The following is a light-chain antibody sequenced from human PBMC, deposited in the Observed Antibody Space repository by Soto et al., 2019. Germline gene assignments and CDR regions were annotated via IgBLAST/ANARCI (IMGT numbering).Light chain of an antibody. Sequence: NVMTQSPDLLTVSLGERATISCKSSQTVLYYANNKNYLAWYQHKPGQPPKLLISWASTRESGVPDRFSSSGSVTDFNLTISSLQVEDVAVYYCHQYFSAPYSFGQGTKVEVQ. CDR3: HQYFSAPYS. CDR2: WAS. V-gene: IGKV4-1*01. CDR1: QTVLYYANNKNY. J-gene: IGKJ2*01.